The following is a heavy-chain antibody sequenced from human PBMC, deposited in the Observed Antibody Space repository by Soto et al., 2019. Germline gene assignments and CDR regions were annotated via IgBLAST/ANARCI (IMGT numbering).Heavy chain of an antibody. V-gene: IGHV3-48*01. J-gene: IGHJ4*02. CDR3: ARSIKFQVLTPYYFDF. CDR1: GFTFSTYS. CDR2: ISSSSGSI. Sequence: GGSLRLSCAASGFTFSTYSMDWVRQAPGKGLEWVSYISSSSGSIYYADSVKGRFTISRDNAENSLYLQMNSLRAEDTAVYYFARSIKFQVLTPYYFDFWGQGALGTVPS. D-gene: IGHD1-20*01.